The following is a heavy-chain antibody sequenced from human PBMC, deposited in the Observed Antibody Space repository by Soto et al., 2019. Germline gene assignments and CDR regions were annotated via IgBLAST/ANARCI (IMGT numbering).Heavy chain of an antibody. D-gene: IGHD3-3*01. V-gene: IGHV4-30-2*01. Sequence: TRSLTCAVSGGSINSGDYSWSWIRRPPGEGLEWIGYIYHSGSNNYNPSLKSRVTISVDRSMNQFSLKLRSVPAADTAVYYCARGQFWSGHTYGLDVWGQGTTVTVSS. CDR1: GGSINSGDYS. CDR3: ARGQFWSGHTYGLDV. J-gene: IGHJ6*02. CDR2: IYHSGSN.